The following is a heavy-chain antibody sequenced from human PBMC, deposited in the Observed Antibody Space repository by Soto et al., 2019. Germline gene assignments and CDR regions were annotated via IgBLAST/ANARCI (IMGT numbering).Heavy chain of an antibody. CDR3: ARDGRGGSYPD. CDR2: IYSGGST. Sequence: EVQLVESGGGLIQPGGSLRLSCAASGFTVSSNYMSWVRQAPGKGLEWVSVIYSGGSTYYADSVKGRFTISRDNSKNTLYRQMNSLRAEDPAGFYCARDGRGGSYPDWGQGTLVTVSS. D-gene: IGHD1-26*01. J-gene: IGHJ4*02. CDR1: GFTVSSNY. V-gene: IGHV3-53*01.